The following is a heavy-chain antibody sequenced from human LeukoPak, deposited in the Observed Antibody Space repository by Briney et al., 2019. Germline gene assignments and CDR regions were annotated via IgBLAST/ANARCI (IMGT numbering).Heavy chain of an antibody. CDR3: ARDVPYNMNQMYFDY. CDR1: GFTFSNAW. CDR2: IKQDGSEK. Sequence: PGGSLRLSCAASGFTFSNAWMSWVRQAPGKGLEWVANIKQDGSEKYYVDSVRGRFTISRDNAKNSLYLQMNSLTVEDTAVYYCARDVPYNMNQMYFDYWGQGTLVTVSS. V-gene: IGHV3-7*01. D-gene: IGHD3-10*01. J-gene: IGHJ4*02.